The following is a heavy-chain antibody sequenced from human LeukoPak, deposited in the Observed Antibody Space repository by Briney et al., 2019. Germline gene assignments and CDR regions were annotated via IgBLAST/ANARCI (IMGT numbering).Heavy chain of an antibody. Sequence: SETLSLTCAVYGGSFSGYYWSWIRQPPGKGLEWIGSIYYSGSTYYNPSLKSRVTISVDTSKNQFSLKLSSVTAADTAVYHCARHDGPWGYWGQGTLVTVSS. V-gene: IGHV4-39*01. J-gene: IGHJ4*02. D-gene: IGHD7-27*01. CDR3: ARHDGPWGY. CDR2: IYYSGST. CDR1: GGSFSGYY.